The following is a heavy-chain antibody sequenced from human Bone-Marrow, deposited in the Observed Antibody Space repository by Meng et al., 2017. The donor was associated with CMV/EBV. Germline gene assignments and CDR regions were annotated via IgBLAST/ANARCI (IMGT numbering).Heavy chain of an antibody. D-gene: IGHD1-26*01. CDR2: ISSSSSYI. J-gene: IGHJ4*02. CDR3: ARDWSSGSYLFDY. V-gene: IGHV3-21*01. CDR1: GFTFSSYS. Sequence: GGSLRLSCAASGFTFSSYSMNWVRQAPGKGLEWVSSISSSSSYIYYADSVKGRFTISRDNAKNSLYLQMNSLRAEDTAVYYCARDWSSGSYLFDYWGQGNLVNVAS.